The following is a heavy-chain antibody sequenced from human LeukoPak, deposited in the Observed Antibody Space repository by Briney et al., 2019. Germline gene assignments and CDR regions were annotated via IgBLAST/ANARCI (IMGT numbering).Heavy chain of an antibody. J-gene: IGHJ6*02. CDR1: GFNFSSLS. V-gene: IGHV3-23*01. CDR3: ARGSAYYYYGMDV. CDR2: IIGSGGST. Sequence: GSLRPSCCASGFNFSSLSMNLVRPASGKGLGWVSAIIGSGGSTYYADSVKGRFTISRDNSKNTLYLQMNSLRAEDTAVYYCARGSAYYYYGMDVWGQGTTVTVSS.